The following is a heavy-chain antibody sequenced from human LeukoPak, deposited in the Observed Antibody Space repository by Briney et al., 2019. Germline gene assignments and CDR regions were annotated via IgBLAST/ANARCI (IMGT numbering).Heavy chain of an antibody. J-gene: IGHJ4*02. CDR2: IYNSGRT. CDR1: GGSISSYY. V-gene: IGHV4-59*12. Sequence: SETLSLTCTVSGGSISSYYCSWLRQSPGKGLEWIGYIYNSGRTNYNPSLKSRVTMSVDTSKNQFSLKLSSVTAADTAVHYCARGGAARRWFDYWGQGTLVTVSS. CDR3: ARGGAARRWFDY. D-gene: IGHD6-6*01.